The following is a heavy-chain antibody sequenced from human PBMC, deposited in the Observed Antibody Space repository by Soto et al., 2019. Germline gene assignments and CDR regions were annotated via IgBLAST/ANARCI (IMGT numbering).Heavy chain of an antibody. CDR1: GYSFTSYW. J-gene: IGHJ4*02. V-gene: IGHV5-51*01. D-gene: IGHD6-19*01. Sequence: PGESLKISCKDSGYSFTSYWIGWVRQMPGKGLEWMGIIYPGDSDTRYSPSFQGQVTTSADKSISTAYLQWSSLKASDTAMYYCARSHSSGWYGFDYWGQGTLVTVSS. CDR3: ARSHSSGWYGFDY. CDR2: IYPGDSDT.